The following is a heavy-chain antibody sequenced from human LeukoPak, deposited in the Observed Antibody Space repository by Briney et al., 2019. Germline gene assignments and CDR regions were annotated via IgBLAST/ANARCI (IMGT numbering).Heavy chain of an antibody. V-gene: IGHV1-2*02. CDR3: ARDRAVAGPEWLDY. D-gene: IGHD6-19*01. CDR2: INPNSGGT. Sequence: GASVKVSCKASGYTFTVYYMHWVRQAPGQGLEWMGWINPNSGGTNYAQKFQGRVTMTRDTSISTAYMELSRLRSDDTAVYYCARDRAVAGPEWLDYWGQGTLVTVSS. CDR1: GYTFTVYY. J-gene: IGHJ4*02.